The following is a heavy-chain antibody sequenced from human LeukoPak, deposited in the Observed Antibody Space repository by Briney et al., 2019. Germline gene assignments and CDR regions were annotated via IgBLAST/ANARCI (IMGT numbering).Heavy chain of an antibody. J-gene: IGHJ5*02. CDR1: GGSISSNNYY. V-gene: IGHV4-39*07. D-gene: IGHD6-19*01. CDR3: ARAIPQRRTDISGWYSNWFDP. CDR2: IYYSGTT. Sequence: SETLSLTCTVSGGSISSNNYYWGWIRQPPGKGLEWIGSIYYSGTTFYNPSLKSRVTISIDTSKNQFSLKLSSGTVADTAVYYCARAIPQRRTDISGWYSNWFDPWGQGTLVTVSS.